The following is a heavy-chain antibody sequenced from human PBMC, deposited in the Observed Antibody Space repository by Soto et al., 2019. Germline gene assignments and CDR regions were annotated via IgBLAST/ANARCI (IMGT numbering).Heavy chain of an antibody. Sequence: ESGPTLVNPTQTLTLTCTFSGFSLSTSGMCVSWIRQPPGKALEWLARIDWDDDKYYSTSLKTRLTISKDTSKNQVVLTMTNMDPVDTATYYCALFTGLMVRGALYYFDYWGQGTLVTVSS. J-gene: IGHJ4*02. CDR2: IDWDDDK. CDR3: ALFTGLMVRGALYYFDY. D-gene: IGHD3-10*01. CDR1: GFSLSTSGMC. V-gene: IGHV2-70*11.